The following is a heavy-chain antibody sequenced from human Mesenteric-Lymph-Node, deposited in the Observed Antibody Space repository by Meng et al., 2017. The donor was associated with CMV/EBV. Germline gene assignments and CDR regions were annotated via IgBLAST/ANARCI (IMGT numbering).Heavy chain of an antibody. J-gene: IGHJ3*02. CDR3: VKDMRSLIAIPDGFGI. Sequence: SLKISCVASGFNFDDYAMHWVRQAPGKGLEWVSSISWSSGIIGYADSVKGRFTISRDNAKNSLHLQMDSLRAEDTALYYCVKDMRSLIAIPDGFGIWGQGSMVTVSS. CDR1: GFNFDDYA. CDR2: ISWSSGII. V-gene: IGHV3-9*01. D-gene: IGHD2-21*01.